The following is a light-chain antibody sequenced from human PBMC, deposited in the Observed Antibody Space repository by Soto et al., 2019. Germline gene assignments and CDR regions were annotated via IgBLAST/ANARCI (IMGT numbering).Light chain of an antibody. Sequence: LTQSPCTLSLSPGERATLSCRASQHVNSSYLAWYQQKPGQAPRLLIYAASSRATGIPDRFSGSGSGTDFTLTITRLEPEDSAVYFCQQYTGSSTTFGQGTRLEIK. V-gene: IGKV3-20*01. CDR1: QHVNSSY. J-gene: IGKJ5*01. CDR3: QQYTGSSTT. CDR2: AAS.